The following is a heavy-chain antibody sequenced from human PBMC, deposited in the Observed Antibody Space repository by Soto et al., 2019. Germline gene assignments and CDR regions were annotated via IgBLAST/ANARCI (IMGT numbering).Heavy chain of an antibody. V-gene: IGHV3-23*01. CDR1: GFTFSSYA. Sequence: GGSLRLSCAASGFTFSSYAMSWVRQAPGKGLEWVSAISGSGGSTYYADSVKGRFTISRENSKNTLYLQMNSLRAEDTAVYYCAKDDGGWNYFDYWGQGTLVTVSS. D-gene: IGHD3-16*01. CDR2: ISGSGGST. CDR3: AKDDGGWNYFDY. J-gene: IGHJ4*02.